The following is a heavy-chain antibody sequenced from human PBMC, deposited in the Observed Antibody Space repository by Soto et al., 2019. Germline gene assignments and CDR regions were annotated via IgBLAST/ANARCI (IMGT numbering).Heavy chain of an antibody. CDR3: AGVQRLELVVDF. CDR2: IYYSGGT. J-gene: IGHJ4*02. V-gene: IGHV4-59*01. Sequence: QVQLQESGPGLVKPSQTLSLSCTVSGDSITSYYWSWIRQPPGKGLEWIGYIYYSGGTSYHPSLQRRVTISVDTSKKQFSLRLNSVTAADTAVYYCAGVQRLELVVDFWGQGTLVTVSS. D-gene: IGHD1-7*01. CDR1: GDSITSYY.